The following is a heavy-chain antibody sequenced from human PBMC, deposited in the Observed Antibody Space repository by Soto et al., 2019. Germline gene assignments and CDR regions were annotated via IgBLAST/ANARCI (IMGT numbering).Heavy chain of an antibody. CDR2: ISYDGSNK. D-gene: IGHD3-3*01. CDR3: ARERLEYYDFWSVSDAFDI. CDR1: GFTFSSYA. V-gene: IGHV3-30-3*01. Sequence: GGSLRLSCAASGFTFSSYAMHWVRQAPGKGLEWVAVISYDGSNKHYADSVKGRFTISRDNSKNTLYLQMNSLRAEDTAVYYCARERLEYYDFWSVSDAFDICGQRTMVTVSS. J-gene: IGHJ3*02.